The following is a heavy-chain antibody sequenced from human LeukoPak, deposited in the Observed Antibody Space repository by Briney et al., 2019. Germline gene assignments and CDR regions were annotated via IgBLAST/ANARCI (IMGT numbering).Heavy chain of an antibody. D-gene: IGHD6-13*01. Sequence: GGSLRLSCAASGFTLSSYSMIGVRQAPGKGLEWVSSIRSSSGYIYYPDSVKGRGTISRDNAKNSLYLHMNRLRAEDTAVCYCATRTAEAGGFHRGGQGTLVTVP. CDR3: ATRTAEAGGFHR. CDR1: GFTLSSYS. CDR2: IRSSSGYI. V-gene: IGHV3-21*01. J-gene: IGHJ1*01.